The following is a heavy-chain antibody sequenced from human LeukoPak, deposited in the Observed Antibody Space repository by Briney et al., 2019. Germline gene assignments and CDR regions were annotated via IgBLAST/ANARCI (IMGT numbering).Heavy chain of an antibody. J-gene: IGHJ6*04. CDR3: AGGITIFGVVIVGMDV. D-gene: IGHD3-3*01. V-gene: IGHV4-59*01. Sequence: GKXLXXXGYIYYSGSTNYNPSLRSRGTISVDTTKNQFSLKLSSVTAADTAVYYCAGGITIFGVVIVGMDVWGKGTTVTVSS. CDR2: IYYSGST.